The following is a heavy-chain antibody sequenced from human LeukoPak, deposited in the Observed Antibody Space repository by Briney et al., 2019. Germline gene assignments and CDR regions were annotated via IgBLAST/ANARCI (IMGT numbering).Heavy chain of an antibody. CDR3: AREGSGWYEEYYYYYMDV. CDR2: INPSGGST. V-gene: IGHV1-46*01. CDR1: GYTFTSYY. Sequence: ASVKVSCKASGYTFTSYYMHWVRQAPGQGLEWMGIINPSGGSTSYAQKFQGRVTMTRDMSTSTVYMELSSLRSEDTAVYYCAREGSGWYEEYYYYYMDVWGKGTTVTVSS. D-gene: IGHD6-19*01. J-gene: IGHJ6*03.